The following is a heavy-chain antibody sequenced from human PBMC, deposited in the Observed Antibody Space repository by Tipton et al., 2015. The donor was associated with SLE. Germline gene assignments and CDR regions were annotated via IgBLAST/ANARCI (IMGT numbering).Heavy chain of an antibody. Sequence: TLSLTCTVSGGSISSGGYHWSWIRQHPGKGLEWIGYIYYSGSTYYNPSLKSRVTISVDTSKNQFSLKLNSVTAADTAMYFCARSPGRLRSTDYWGQGTLVTVSS. V-gene: IGHV4-31*03. CDR2: IYYSGST. CDR3: ARSPGRLRSTDY. J-gene: IGHJ4*02. CDR1: GGSISSGGYH. D-gene: IGHD3-3*01.